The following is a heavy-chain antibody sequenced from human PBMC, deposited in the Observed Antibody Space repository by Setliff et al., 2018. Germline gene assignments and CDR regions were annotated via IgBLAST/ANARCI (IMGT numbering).Heavy chain of an antibody. D-gene: IGHD4-17*01. CDR1: GYTFTNHY. J-gene: IGHJ4*02. CDR3: ARWGYYYGGNDY. CDR2: IHPSGDST. Sequence: ASVKVSCKASGYTFTNHYIHWVRQAPGQGLEWMGVIHPSGDSTSYAQKFQDRVTMTRDTSTSTVYMELSSLTSEDTAVYYCARWGYYYGGNDYWGQGTLVTVSS. V-gene: IGHV1-46*01.